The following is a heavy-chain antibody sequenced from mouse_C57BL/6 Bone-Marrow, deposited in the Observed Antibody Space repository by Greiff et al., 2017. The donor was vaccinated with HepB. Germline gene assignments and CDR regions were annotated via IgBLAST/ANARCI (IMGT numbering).Heavy chain of an antibody. V-gene: IGHV1-18*01. J-gene: IGHJ4*01. CDR2: INPNNGGT. CDR1: GYTFTDHN. D-gene: IGHD2-5*01. Sequence: EVQLQQSGPELVKPGASVKIPCKASGYTFTDHNMDWVKQSHGKSLEWIGDINPNNGGTIYNQKFKGKATLTVDKSSSTAYMELRSLTSEDTAVYYCARRPYYSNYDYAMDYWGQGTSVTVSS. CDR3: ARRPYYSNYDYAMDY.